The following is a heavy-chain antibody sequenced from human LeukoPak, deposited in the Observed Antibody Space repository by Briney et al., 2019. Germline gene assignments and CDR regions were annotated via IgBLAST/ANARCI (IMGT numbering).Heavy chain of an antibody. D-gene: IGHD3-10*01. Sequence: SETLSLTCAVYGGSFSGYYWSWVRQPPGKGLEGIGEINHSGSTNYNPPLKSRVTISVDTSKNQFSLKLSSVTAADTAVYYCARGGRFGPRSWFDPWGQGTLVTVSS. CDR2: INHSGST. J-gene: IGHJ5*01. CDR1: GGSFSGYY. V-gene: IGHV4-34*01. CDR3: ARGGRFGPRSWFDP.